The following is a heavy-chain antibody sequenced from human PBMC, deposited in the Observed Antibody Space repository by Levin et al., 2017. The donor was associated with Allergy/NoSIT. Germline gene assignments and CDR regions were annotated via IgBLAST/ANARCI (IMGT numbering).Heavy chain of an antibody. Sequence: GGSLRLSCAASGFTFSSYGMHWVRQAPGKGLEWVAVISYDGSNKYYADSVKGRFTISRDNSKNTLYLQMNSLRAEDTAVYYCANWAARRGTDYWGQGTLVTVSS. CDR2: ISYDGSNK. CDR3: ANWAARRGTDY. D-gene: IGHD6-6*01. J-gene: IGHJ4*02. CDR1: GFTFSSYG. V-gene: IGHV3-30*18.